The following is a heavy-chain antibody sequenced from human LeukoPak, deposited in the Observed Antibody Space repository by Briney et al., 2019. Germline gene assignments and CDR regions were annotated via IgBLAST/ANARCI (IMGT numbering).Heavy chain of an antibody. Sequence: EASVTVSCKASGYTFTGYYMHWVRQAPGQGLEWMGWINPNSGGTNYAQKFQGRVTMTRDTSISTAYMELSRLRSDDTAVYYCARREAAAMVSELDYWGQGTLVTVSS. CDR3: ARREAAAMVSELDY. CDR2: INPNSGGT. D-gene: IGHD5-18*01. CDR1: GYTFTGYY. J-gene: IGHJ4*02. V-gene: IGHV1-2*02.